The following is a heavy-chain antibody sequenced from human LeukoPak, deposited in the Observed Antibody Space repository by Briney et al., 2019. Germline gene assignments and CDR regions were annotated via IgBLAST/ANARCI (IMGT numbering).Heavy chain of an antibody. J-gene: IGHJ4*02. CDR1: GFTFNSYA. CDR3: AKDKDYYDSSGNFGNPTVFDY. CDR2: ISGSGGST. Sequence: GGSLRLSCAASGFTFNSYAMDWVRQAPGKGLEWVSAISGSGGSTYYADPVKGRFTISRDNSKNTLYLQVNSLRAEDTAVYYCAKDKDYYDSSGNFGNPTVFDYWGQGTLVTVSS. V-gene: IGHV3-23*01. D-gene: IGHD3-22*01.